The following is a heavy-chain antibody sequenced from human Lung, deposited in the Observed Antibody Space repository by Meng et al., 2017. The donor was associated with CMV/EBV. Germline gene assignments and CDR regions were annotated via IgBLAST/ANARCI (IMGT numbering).Heavy chain of an antibody. J-gene: IGHJ1*01. CDR1: GDSITNHNW. Sequence: QVPLRESGPALVKPSEPPPLTCAVSGDSITNHNWWAWVRQPPGKGLEWIGEIPHRGSSAYNPSLKSRVSMSIDKSKNQFSLKLTSVTAADTAVYHCLRRSGGSVWGQGTLVTVSS. V-gene: IGHV4-4*02. D-gene: IGHD3-10*01. CDR2: IPHRGSS. CDR3: LRRSGGSV.